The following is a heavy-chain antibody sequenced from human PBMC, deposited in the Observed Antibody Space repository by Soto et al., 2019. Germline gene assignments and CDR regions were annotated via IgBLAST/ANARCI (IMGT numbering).Heavy chain of an antibody. Sequence: QVQLVQSGAEVKKPGSSVKVSCKASGGTFSSYAISWVRQAPGQGLEWMGGIIPIFGTANYAQKFQGRVTITADESTRTAYMELSSPRSEDTAVYYCARGQVGSGSYYYYGMDVWGQGTTVTVSS. D-gene: IGHD6-19*01. V-gene: IGHV1-69*01. CDR1: GGTFSSYA. J-gene: IGHJ6*02. CDR2: IIPIFGTA. CDR3: ARGQVGSGSYYYYGMDV.